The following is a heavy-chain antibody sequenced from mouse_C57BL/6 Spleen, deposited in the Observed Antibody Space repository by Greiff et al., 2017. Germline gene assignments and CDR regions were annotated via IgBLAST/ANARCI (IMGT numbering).Heavy chain of an antibody. Sequence: EVQLQQSGAELVRPGASVKLSCTASGFNIKDDYMHWVKQRPEQGLEWIGWIDPENGDTEYASKFQGKATITADTSSNTAYLQLSSLTSEDTAVYYCTTCPGRGYFDVWGTGTTVTVSS. CDR3: TTCPGRGYFDV. CDR2: IDPENGDT. J-gene: IGHJ1*03. V-gene: IGHV14-4*01. CDR1: GFNIKDDY.